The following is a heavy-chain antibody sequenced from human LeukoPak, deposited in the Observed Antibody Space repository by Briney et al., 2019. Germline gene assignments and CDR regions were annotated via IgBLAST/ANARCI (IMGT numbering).Heavy chain of an antibody. CDR3: ARMRPELDY. Sequence: GGSLRLSCAASGFTFSSYEMNWVRQAPGKGLEWISYVSSSGGTIYHADSVKGRFTISRDNAKNSLYLQMNSLRAEDTAAYYCARMRPELDYWGQGTLVTVSS. D-gene: IGHD6-6*01. CDR1: GFTFSSYE. CDR2: VSSSGGTI. J-gene: IGHJ4*02. V-gene: IGHV3-48*03.